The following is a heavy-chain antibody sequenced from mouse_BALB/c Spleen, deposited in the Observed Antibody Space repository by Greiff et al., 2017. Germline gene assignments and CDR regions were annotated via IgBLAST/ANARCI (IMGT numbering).Heavy chain of an antibody. J-gene: IGHJ3*01. V-gene: IGHV5-12-2*01. Sequence: EVKLVESGGGLVQPGGSLKLSCAASGFTFSSYTMSWVRQTPEKRLEWVAYISNGGGSTYYPDTVKGRFTISRDNAKNTLYLQMSSLKSEDTAMYYCARQNWDWFAYWGQGTLVTVSA. CDR2: ISNGGGST. D-gene: IGHD4-1*01. CDR1: GFTFSSYT. CDR3: ARQNWDWFAY.